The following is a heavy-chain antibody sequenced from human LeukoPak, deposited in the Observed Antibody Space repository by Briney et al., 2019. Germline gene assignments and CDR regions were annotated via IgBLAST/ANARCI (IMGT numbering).Heavy chain of an antibody. CDR3: ARAQGDFWSGSCWFDP. J-gene: IGHJ5*02. CDR2: IYYSGST. D-gene: IGHD3-3*01. CDR1: GGSISSYY. V-gene: IGHV4-59*01. Sequence: SETLSLTCTVSGGSISSYYWSWIRQPPGKGLEWIGYIYYSGSTNYNPSLKSRVTISVDTTKNQFSLKLSSVTAADTAVYYCARAQGDFWSGSCWFDPWGQGTPATVSS.